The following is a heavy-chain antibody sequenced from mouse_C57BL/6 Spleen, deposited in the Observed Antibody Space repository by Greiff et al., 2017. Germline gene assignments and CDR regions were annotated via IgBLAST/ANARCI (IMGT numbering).Heavy chain of an antibody. CDR3: ARYKPYYAMDY. CDR2: IRNKANGYTT. Sequence: EVQLVESGGGLVQPGGSLSLSCAASGFTFTDYYMSWVRQPPGKALEWLGFIRNKANGYTTEYSASVKGRFTISRDNSQSILYLQMNALRADDSATYYCARYKPYYAMDYWGQGTSVTVSS. CDR1: GFTFTDYY. V-gene: IGHV7-3*01. J-gene: IGHJ4*01.